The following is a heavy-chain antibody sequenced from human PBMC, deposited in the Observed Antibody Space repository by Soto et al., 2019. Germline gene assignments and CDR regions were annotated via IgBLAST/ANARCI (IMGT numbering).Heavy chain of an antibody. Sequence: GGSLRLSCAASGFTLSDYYMSWVRQAPGKGLEWLSYISSSSATVYYADSVKGRFTISRDNSKNTLYLQMNSLRAEDTAVYYCARDASYYGSGSYNWGQGTLVTVSS. J-gene: IGHJ4*02. D-gene: IGHD3-10*01. CDR1: GFTLSDYY. V-gene: IGHV3-11*04. CDR2: ISSSSATV. CDR3: ARDASYYGSGSYN.